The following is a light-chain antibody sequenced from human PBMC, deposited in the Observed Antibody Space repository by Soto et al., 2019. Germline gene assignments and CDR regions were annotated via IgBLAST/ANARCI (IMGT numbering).Light chain of an antibody. CDR2: DAS. Sequence: IVSKQSPCTLSLSPGERATLSCRASQSVSNSLAWFQQKPGQAPRLLIYDASNRATGIPARFSGSGSGTDFTLTISSLEPEDFAVYYCQQRSDWITLGQGTRLEIK. CDR1: QSVSNS. J-gene: IGKJ5*01. V-gene: IGKV3-11*01. CDR3: QQRSDWIT.